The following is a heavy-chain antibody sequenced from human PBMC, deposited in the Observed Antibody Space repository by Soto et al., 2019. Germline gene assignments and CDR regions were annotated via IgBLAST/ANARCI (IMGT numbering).Heavy chain of an antibody. V-gene: IGHV3-30-3*01. CDR3: ARDGGAY. CDR1: GFTFSSYA. Sequence: ESGGGVVQPGRSLRLSCAASGFTFSSYAMHWVRRAPGKGLEWMAVMSYDGSNKYYADSVKGRFTISRDNSKNTLYLQMNSLRPEDTALYYCARDGGAYWGQGPLVIVSS. D-gene: IGHD3-16*01. CDR2: MSYDGSNK. J-gene: IGHJ4*02.